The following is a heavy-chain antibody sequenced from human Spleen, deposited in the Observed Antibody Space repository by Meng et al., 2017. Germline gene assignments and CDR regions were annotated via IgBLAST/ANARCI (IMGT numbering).Heavy chain of an antibody. CDR3: ARSVEVRGVIITPNSYYYYYGMDV. CDR2: MNPNSGNT. Sequence: ASVKVSCKASGYTFTSYDINWVRQATGQGLEWMGWMNPNSGNTGYAQKFQGRVTMTRNTSISTAYMELSSLRSEDTAVYYCARSVEVRGVIITPNSYYYYYGMDVWGQGTTVTVSS. J-gene: IGHJ6*02. V-gene: IGHV1-8*01. CDR1: GYTFTSYD. D-gene: IGHD3-10*01.